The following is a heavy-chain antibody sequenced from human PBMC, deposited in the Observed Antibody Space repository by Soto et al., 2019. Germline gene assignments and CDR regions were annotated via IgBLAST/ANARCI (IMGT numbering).Heavy chain of an antibody. Sequence: SETLSLTCTVSGGSISSGGYYWSWIRQHPGKGLEWIGYIYYSGSTYYNPSLKSRVTISVDTSKNQFSLKLSSVTAADTAVYYCARDVGARPGVSDDFDIWGQGTMVTVSS. V-gene: IGHV4-31*03. CDR1: GGSISSGGYY. D-gene: IGHD1-26*01. CDR2: IYYSGST. CDR3: ARDVGARPGVSDDFDI. J-gene: IGHJ3*02.